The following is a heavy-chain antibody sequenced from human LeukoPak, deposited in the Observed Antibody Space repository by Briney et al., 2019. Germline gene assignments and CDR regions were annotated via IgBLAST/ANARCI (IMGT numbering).Heavy chain of an antibody. J-gene: IGHJ4*02. V-gene: IGHV4-59*01. CDR3: ARDDGAAAGKDFDY. Sequence: PSETLSLTCTVSGGSISSYYWSWIRQPPGKGLEWIGYIYYSGSTNYNPSLKSRVTISVDTSKHQFSLKLSSVTAADTAVYYCARDDGAAAGKDFDYWGQGTLVTVSS. CDR1: GGSISSYY. D-gene: IGHD6-13*01. CDR2: IYYSGST.